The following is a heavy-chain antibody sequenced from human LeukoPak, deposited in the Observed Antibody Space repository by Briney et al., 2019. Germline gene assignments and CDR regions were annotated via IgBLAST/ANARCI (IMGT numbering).Heavy chain of an antibody. CDR1: GYSISSTYH. Sequence: SETLSLTCTVSGYSISSTYHWGWIRQSPGKGLEWIGSISQSGSTYHNPSLKSRVTISVDTSKNQSSLKPNSVTAADTAVYYCARDGYDFWSGGFDPWGQGTLVTVSS. J-gene: IGHJ5*02. V-gene: IGHV4-38-2*02. D-gene: IGHD3-3*01. CDR3: ARDGYDFWSGGFDP. CDR2: ISQSGST.